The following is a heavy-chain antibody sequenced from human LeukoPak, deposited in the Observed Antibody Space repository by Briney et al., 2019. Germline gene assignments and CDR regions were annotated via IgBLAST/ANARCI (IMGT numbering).Heavy chain of an antibody. Sequence: GGSLRLSCAASGFTFSSYAMSWVRQAPGKGLEWVSAISGSGGSTYYADSVKGRFTISRDNAKNSLYLQMNSLRAEDTAVYYCARDLDSSGYYPVDYWGQGTLVTVSS. CDR3: ARDLDSSGYYPVDY. CDR1: GFTFSSYA. D-gene: IGHD3-22*01. CDR2: ISGSGGST. J-gene: IGHJ4*02. V-gene: IGHV3-23*01.